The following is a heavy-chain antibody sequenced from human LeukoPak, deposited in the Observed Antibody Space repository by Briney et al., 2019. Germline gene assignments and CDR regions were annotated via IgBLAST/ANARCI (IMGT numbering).Heavy chain of an antibody. CDR1: GYTFTSYD. J-gene: IGHJ5*02. D-gene: IGHD2-2*02. CDR2: MNPNSGNT. Sequence: ASVKVSCKASGYTFTSYDINWVRQATGQGLEWMGWMNPNSGNTGYAQKFQGRVTITRNTSISTAYMELSSLRSEDTAVYYCARAIFCSSTSCYMGWFDPWGQGTLVTVSS. CDR3: ARAIFCSSTSCYMGWFDP. V-gene: IGHV1-8*01.